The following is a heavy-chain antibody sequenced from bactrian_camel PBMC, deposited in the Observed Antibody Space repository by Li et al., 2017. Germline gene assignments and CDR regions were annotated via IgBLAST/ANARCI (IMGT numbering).Heavy chain of an antibody. CDR1: GFTWSAYY. V-gene: IGHV3-2*01. D-gene: IGHD3*01. Sequence: VQLVESGGGLVQPGGSLRLSCAASGFTWSAYYMTWVRQAPGKGLEWVSSIFGDGSNTDYADSVKGRFTISRDSAKSTVYLQMNSLKSEDTALYYCATRRSMGWSFEHWGQGTQVTVS. CDR2: IFGDGSNT. CDR3: ATRRSMGWSFEH. J-gene: IGHJ4*01.